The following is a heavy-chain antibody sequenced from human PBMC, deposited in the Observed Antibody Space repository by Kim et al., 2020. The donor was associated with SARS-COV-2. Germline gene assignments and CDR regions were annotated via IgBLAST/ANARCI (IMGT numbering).Heavy chain of an antibody. CDR3: ARERWRAFD. J-gene: IGHJ3*02. D-gene: IGHD2-15*01. CDR2: NQ. V-gene: IGHV3-30*01. Sequence: NQYYADSVKGRFTSSRDNSKNTLYLQMNSLRAEDTAVYYCARERWRAFDIGAKGQWSPSLQ.